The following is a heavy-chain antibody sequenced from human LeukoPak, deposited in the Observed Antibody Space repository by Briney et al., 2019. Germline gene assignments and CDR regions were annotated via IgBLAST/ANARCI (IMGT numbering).Heavy chain of an antibody. V-gene: IGHV4-39*07. CDR2: IYYSGTT. J-gene: IGHJ4*02. CDR1: GGSISSTSYF. Sequence: PSETLSLTCTVSGGSISSTSYFWSWIRQPPGKGLEWIGRIYYSGTTYYNPSLKSRVTISVDTSKNQFSLKLSSVTAADTAVYYCARVGVVIVPIVSPYFDYWGQGTLVTVSS. CDR3: ARVGVVIVPIVSPYFDY. D-gene: IGHD3-3*01.